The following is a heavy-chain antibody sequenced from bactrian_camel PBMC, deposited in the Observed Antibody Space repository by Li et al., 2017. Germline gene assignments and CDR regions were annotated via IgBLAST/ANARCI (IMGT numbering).Heavy chain of an antibody. CDR3: AADPATSSYCFLIGALRFEH. CDR2: VDSDGIT. CDR1: AYTYTPYC. Sequence: HVQLVESGGGSVQAGGSLRFSCAASAYTYTPYCMGWFRQAPGKEHEGVAAVDSDGITKYADSVKGRFMLARDNAANTLYLQMNSLKPEDTAVYYCAADPATSSYCFLIGALRFEHWGQGTQVTV. D-gene: IGHD3*01. J-gene: IGHJ4*01. V-gene: IGHV3S55*01.